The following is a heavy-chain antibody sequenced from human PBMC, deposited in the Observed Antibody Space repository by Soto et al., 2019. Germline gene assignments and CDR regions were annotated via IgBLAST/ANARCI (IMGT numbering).Heavy chain of an antibody. V-gene: IGHV4-4*02. CDR2: IYHTGTT. Sequence: QVQLQESGPRLVKPSGTLSLTCGVSGGSISPINWWHWVRQPPGKGLEWIGDIYHTGTTNYNPSLESRVTLSIDKSKNQFFLNLTSVTAADTAVYYCARSPNSYSLTWFDPWGQGILVTVSS. CDR1: GGSISPINW. J-gene: IGHJ5*02. CDR3: ARSPNSYSLTWFDP. D-gene: IGHD3-10*01.